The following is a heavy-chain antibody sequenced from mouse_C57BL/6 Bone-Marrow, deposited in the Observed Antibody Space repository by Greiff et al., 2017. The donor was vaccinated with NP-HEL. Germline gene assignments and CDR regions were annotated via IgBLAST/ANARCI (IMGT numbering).Heavy chain of an antibody. Sequence: VKLQESDAELVKPGASVKISCKVSGYTFTDHTIHWMKQRPEQGLEWIGYIYPRDGSTTYNEKFKGKATLTADKSSSTAYMQLHSLTSEDSAVYFCARVVWGGYAMDYWGQGTSVTVSS. CDR1: GYTFTDHT. D-gene: IGHD1-1*02. V-gene: IGHV1-78*01. CDR2: IYPRDGST. J-gene: IGHJ4*01. CDR3: ARVVWGGYAMDY.